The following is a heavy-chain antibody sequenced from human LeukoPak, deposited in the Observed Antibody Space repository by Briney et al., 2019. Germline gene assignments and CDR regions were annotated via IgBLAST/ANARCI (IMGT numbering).Heavy chain of an antibody. CDR1: GFTFSSYS. Sequence: GGSLRLSCATSGFTFSSYSMNWVRQAPGKGLEWVSSISSNSSYIYYADSVKGRFTISRDNAKNSLYLQMNSLRAEDTAVYYCAREFGVVVAAYHAFDIWGQGTMVTVSS. J-gene: IGHJ3*02. CDR3: AREFGVVVAAYHAFDI. CDR2: ISSNSSYI. D-gene: IGHD2-15*01. V-gene: IGHV3-21*01.